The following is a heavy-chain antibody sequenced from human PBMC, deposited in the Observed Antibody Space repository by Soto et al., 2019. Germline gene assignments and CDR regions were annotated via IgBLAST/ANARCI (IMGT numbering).Heavy chain of an antibody. CDR2: INAGNGNT. V-gene: IGHV1-3*01. CDR1: GYTFTSYA. CDR3: ARERVPDWNYDY. J-gene: IGHJ4*02. Sequence: ASVKVSCKASGYTFTSYAMHWVRQAPGQRLEWMGWINAGNGNTKYSQKFQGRVTITRDTSASTAYMELSSLRSEDTAVYYCARERVPDWNYDYWGQGTLVTVSS. D-gene: IGHD1-7*01.